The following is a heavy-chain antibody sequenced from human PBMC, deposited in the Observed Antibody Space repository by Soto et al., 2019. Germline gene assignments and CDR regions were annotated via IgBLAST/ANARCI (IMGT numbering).Heavy chain of an antibody. Sequence: QVQLVESGGGVVQPGRSLRLSCAASGFTFSTYAMNWVRQGPGKGLEWVALISYDGSNKYYADSVKGRFTISRDNSKNKLYLQMNSMRGEDTAVYYCARDGNTYYYDRQDYWGQGSLVTVSS. D-gene: IGHD3-22*01. CDR3: ARDGNTYYYDRQDY. J-gene: IGHJ4*02. CDR2: ISYDGSNK. V-gene: IGHV3-30-3*01. CDR1: GFTFSTYA.